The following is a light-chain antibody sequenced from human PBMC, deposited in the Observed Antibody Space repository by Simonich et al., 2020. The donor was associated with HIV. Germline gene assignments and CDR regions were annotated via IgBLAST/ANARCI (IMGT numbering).Light chain of an antibody. CDR1: QSVLYNSNNKNY. CDR3: QQYYSTPPT. Sequence: DIVMTQSPDSLAVSLGERATINCKSSQSVLYNSNNKNYLDWYQQKPGQPPKLLIYWASPRETGVPDRFSGSGSGTDFTLPISSLQAEDVAIYYCQQYYSTPPTFGQGTKVEIK. CDR2: WAS. J-gene: IGKJ1*01. V-gene: IGKV4-1*01.